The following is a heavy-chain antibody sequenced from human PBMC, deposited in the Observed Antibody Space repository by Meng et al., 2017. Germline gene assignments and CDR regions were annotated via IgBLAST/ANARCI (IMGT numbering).Heavy chain of an antibody. CDR1: GYSFTSYW. Sequence: GESLKISCKGSGYSFTSYWIGWVRQMPGKGLEWMGIIYPGDSDTRYSPSFQGQVTISADKSISTAYLQWSSLKASDTAMYYCARTSYHKQILYDYVWGSYRFDAFDIWGQGTMVTVSS. D-gene: IGHD3-16*02. J-gene: IGHJ3*02. CDR3: ARTSYHKQILYDYVWGSYRFDAFDI. V-gene: IGHV5-51*01. CDR2: IYPGDSDT.